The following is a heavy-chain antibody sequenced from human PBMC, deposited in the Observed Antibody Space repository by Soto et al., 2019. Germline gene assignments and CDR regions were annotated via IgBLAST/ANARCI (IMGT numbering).Heavy chain of an antibody. Sequence: GGSLRLSCAVSGFSVSNTYMSWVRQAPGKGLEWISVIYRGRATYYADSVKGRFTISRDDSRNTVYFQMNSLTTEDTAVYFCARDRSDSSRADSFDIWGQGTMVTV. V-gene: IGHV3-53*01. D-gene: IGHD6-25*01. CDR1: GFSVSNTY. J-gene: IGHJ3*02. CDR3: ARDRSDSSRADSFDI. CDR2: IYRGRAT.